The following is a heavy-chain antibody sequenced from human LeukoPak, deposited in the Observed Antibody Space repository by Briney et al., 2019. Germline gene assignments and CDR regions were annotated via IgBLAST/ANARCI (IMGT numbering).Heavy chain of an antibody. CDR2: ISAYNGNT. CDR3: AREERLWLSPDY. V-gene: IGHV1-18*01. J-gene: IGHJ4*02. D-gene: IGHD5-18*01. CDR1: GYTFTSYG. Sequence: ASVKVSCTASGYTFTSYGISWVRQAPGQGLEWMGWISAYNGNTNYAQKLQGRVTMTTDTSTSTAYMELRSLRSDDTAVYYCAREERLWLSPDYWGQGTLVTVSS.